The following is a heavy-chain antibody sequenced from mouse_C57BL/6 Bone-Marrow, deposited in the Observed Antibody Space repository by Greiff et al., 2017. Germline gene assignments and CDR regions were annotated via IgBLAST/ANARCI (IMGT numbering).Heavy chain of an antibody. CDR1: GYTFTDYY. Sequence: EVQLQQSGPVLVKPGASVKMSCKASGYTFTDYYMNWVQQSHGKSLEWIGVINPYNGGTSYNQQFKGKATLTVDKSSSTAYMELNRLTSEDSAVYYCARDYYYGSSNWYFDVWGTGTTVTVSS. CDR2: INPYNGGT. D-gene: IGHD1-1*01. CDR3: ARDYYYGSSNWYFDV. J-gene: IGHJ1*03. V-gene: IGHV1-19*01.